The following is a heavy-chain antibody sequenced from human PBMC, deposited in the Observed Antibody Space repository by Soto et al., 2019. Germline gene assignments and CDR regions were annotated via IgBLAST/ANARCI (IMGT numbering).Heavy chain of an antibody. D-gene: IGHD5-12*01. Sequence: EVQLIESGGGWVQPGTSLRVSCVASGFTFHEYAIHWVRQAPGKGLEWVSGISSDGDTIAYADSVQGRFTVFRDNAKNSLCLQMNSLRAEDTALYYCTKGGYDLIYYFGMDVWGQGTTVTVSS. J-gene: IGHJ6*02. V-gene: IGHV3-9*01. CDR1: GFTFHEYA. CDR2: ISSDGDTI. CDR3: TKGGYDLIYYFGMDV.